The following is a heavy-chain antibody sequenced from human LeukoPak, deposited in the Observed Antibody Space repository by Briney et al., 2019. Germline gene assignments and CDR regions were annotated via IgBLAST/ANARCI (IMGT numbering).Heavy chain of an antibody. Sequence: GASVKVSCKASGYTFTSYGITWVRQAPGQGLEWMGWINADNGNTQYAQKFQGRVTLTTDPSTTTAYMDLRSLTSDDTALYFCARDLNSFLVVPHFWGQGTLVTVSS. CDR1: GYTFTSYG. D-gene: IGHD2-15*01. V-gene: IGHV1-18*01. J-gene: IGHJ4*02. CDR2: INADNGNT. CDR3: ARDLNSFLVVPHF.